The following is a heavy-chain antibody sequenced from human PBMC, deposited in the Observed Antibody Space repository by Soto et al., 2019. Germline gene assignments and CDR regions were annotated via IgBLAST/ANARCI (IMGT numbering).Heavy chain of an antibody. CDR1: GYTFTSYY. V-gene: IGHV1-46*01. CDR3: ARAPKRYCSSTSCYTASYYYYGMDV. D-gene: IGHD2-2*02. Sequence: ASVKVSCKASGYTFTSYYMHWVRQAPGQGLEWMGIINPSGGSTSYAQKFQGRVTMTRDTSTSTVYMELSSLRSEDTAVYYCARAPKRYCSSTSCYTASYYYYGMDVWGQGTTVTAP. CDR2: INPSGGST. J-gene: IGHJ6*02.